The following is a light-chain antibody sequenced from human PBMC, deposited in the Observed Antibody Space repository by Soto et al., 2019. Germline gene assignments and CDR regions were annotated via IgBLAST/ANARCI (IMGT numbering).Light chain of an antibody. Sequence: DIQMTQSPSAVSASVGDRVTITCRASQVINSWLAWYQQKPGNPPKLLISGASTLESGVPPRFSGSGSGTYFTLTINSVQPEDFGTYYCQQASRFPPTFGQGTKLEIK. J-gene: IGKJ2*01. CDR3: QQASRFPPT. V-gene: IGKV1-12*01. CDR2: GAS. CDR1: QVINSW.